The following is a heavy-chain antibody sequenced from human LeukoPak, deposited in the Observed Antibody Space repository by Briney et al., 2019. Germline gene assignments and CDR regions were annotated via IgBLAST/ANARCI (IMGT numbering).Heavy chain of an antibody. CDR1: GFTFSSYA. CDR3: AKTGAGYYYMDV. D-gene: IGHD7-27*01. J-gene: IGHJ6*03. V-gene: IGHV3-23*01. CDR2: ISGSGGST. Sequence: GGSLRLSCAASGFTFSSYAMSWVRQAPGKGLEWVSTISGSGGSTYYADSVKGRFTISRDNSKNTLYLQMNSLRAEDTAVYYCAKTGAGYYYMDVWGKGTTVTVSS.